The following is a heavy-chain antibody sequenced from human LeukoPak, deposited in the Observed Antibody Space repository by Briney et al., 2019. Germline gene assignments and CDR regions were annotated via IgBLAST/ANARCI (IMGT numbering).Heavy chain of an antibody. CDR2: MNPNSANT. J-gene: IGHJ4*02. CDR3: ARVVRKIFGVVIFDY. V-gene: IGHV1-8*01. D-gene: IGHD3-3*01. CDR1: GYTFTSYD. Sequence: ASVTVSCKASGYTFTSYDINWVRQATGQGLEWMGWMNPNSANTGYAQKFQGRVTMTRNTSISTAYMELRSLRSDDTAVYYCARVVRKIFGVVIFDYWGQGTLVTVSS.